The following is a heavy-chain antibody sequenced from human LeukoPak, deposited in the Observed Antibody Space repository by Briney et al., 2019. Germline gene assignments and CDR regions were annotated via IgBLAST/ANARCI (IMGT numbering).Heavy chain of an antibody. CDR2: IAGSDTTT. Sequence: PGGSLRLSCAASGFDFGAYEMNWVRQAPGKGLEWVSCIAGSDTTTYYADSVKGRFTISRDNAKNSLYLQMNSLRAEDTALYYCTTLGYHLDSWGQGTLVTVSS. J-gene: IGHJ4*02. CDR1: GFDFGAYE. CDR3: TTLGYHLDS. D-gene: IGHD3-22*01. V-gene: IGHV3-48*03.